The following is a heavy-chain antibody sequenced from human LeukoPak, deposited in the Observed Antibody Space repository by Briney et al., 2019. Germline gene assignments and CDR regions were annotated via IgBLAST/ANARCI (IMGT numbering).Heavy chain of an antibody. CDR1: GYTFTSYA. J-gene: IGHJ4*02. CDR3: ARSYYDILTGYADPWYYFDY. Sequence: ASVKVSCKASGYTFTSYAINWVRQAPGQGLEWMGGIIPIFGTANYAQKFQGRVTITADKSTSTAYMELSSLRSEDTAVYYCARSYYDILTGYADPWYYFDYWGQGTLVTVSS. D-gene: IGHD3-9*01. CDR2: IIPIFGTA. V-gene: IGHV1-69*06.